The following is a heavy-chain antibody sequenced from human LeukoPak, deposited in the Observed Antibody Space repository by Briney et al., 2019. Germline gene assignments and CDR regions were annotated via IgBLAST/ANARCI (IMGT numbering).Heavy chain of an antibody. J-gene: IGHJ3*02. V-gene: IGHV3-30*02. CDR2: IRSDGSNK. D-gene: IGHD1-26*01. Sequence: GGSLRLSCAASGFTFSSYGMHWVRQAPGKGLEWVAFIRSDGSNKYYADSVKGRFTISRDNSKNTLYLQMNSLRAEDTAVYYCARDPGWELLGVAFDIWGQGTMVTVSS. CDR3: ARDPGWELLGVAFDI. CDR1: GFTFSSYG.